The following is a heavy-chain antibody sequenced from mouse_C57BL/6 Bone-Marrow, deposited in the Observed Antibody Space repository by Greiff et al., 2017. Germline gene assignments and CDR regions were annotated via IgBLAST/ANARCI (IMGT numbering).Heavy chain of an antibody. CDR1: GYTFTDYN. D-gene: IGHD2-3*01. J-gene: IGHJ3*01. V-gene: IGHV1-22*01. CDR2: INPNNGGT. Sequence: VQLQQSGPELVKPGASVKMSCTASGYTFTDYNMPWVQQSHGKSLEWIGYINPNNGGTSYNQTFKGRSKLTVNTSSSTDYLDLRSLTSEESEVYYCARGNGYYVWGKGTLVTVSA. CDR3: ARGNGYYV.